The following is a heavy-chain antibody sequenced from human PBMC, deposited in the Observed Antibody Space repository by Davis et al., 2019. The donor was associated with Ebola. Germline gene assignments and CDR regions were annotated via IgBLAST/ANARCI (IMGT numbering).Heavy chain of an antibody. CDR3: TREGFQIDY. J-gene: IGHJ4*02. Sequence: GGSLTLSCTASGFTFGDYAMSWFRQAPGTGLEWVGFISSKAYGGTTEYAASLKGRFTISRDDSKSIAYLQMNSLKTEDTAVYYCTREGFQIDYWGQGTLVTVSS. V-gene: IGHV3-49*03. CDR1: GFTFGDYA. D-gene: IGHD3-10*01. CDR2: ISSKAYGGTT.